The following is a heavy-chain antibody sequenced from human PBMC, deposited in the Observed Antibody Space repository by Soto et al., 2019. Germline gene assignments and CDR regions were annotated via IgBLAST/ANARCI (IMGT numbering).Heavy chain of an antibody. V-gene: IGHV4-30-4*01. CDR3: ACLAGSINLFGVVKTFDN. CDR2: ISYSGST. D-gene: IGHD3-3*02. J-gene: IGHJ4*02. Sequence: PSETLSLTCTVSGGSISSGFYYWSWIRQHPGEGLEWIGYISYSGSTYYNPSLKSRVTISVETSKNQFFLKLSSVTAADTAVYYCACLAGSINLFGVVKTFDNCGQGTLVTVSS. CDR1: GGSISSGFYY.